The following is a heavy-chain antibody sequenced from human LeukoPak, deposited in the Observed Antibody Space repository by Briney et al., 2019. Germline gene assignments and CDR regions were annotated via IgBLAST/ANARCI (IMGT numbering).Heavy chain of an antibody. CDR1: GGSISGYY. V-gene: IGHV4-59*12. D-gene: IGHD2-2*01. CDR2: IYHSGST. J-gene: IGHJ4*02. CDR3: ARGPLGYCSSTXXXSFDY. Sequence: SETLSLTCTVSGGSISGYYWSWIRQPPGKGLEWIGYIYHSGSTYYNPSLKSRVTISVDRSKNQFSLKLSSVTAADTAVYYCARGPLGYCSSTXXXSFDYWGQGTLVTVSS.